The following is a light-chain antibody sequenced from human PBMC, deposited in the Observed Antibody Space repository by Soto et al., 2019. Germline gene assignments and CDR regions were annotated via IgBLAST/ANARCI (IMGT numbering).Light chain of an antibody. J-gene: IGKJ2*01. CDR2: SAS. V-gene: IGKV1-6*01. Sequence: AIQMTQSPSSLSASVGDRVTITCRASQGIRNDLAWYQQKPGKAPELLIYSASTLQSGVPSRFSGSGSGTDFTLTISSLQPEDFATYYCLQDYDYPYTFGQGTKLKIK. CDR1: QGIRND. CDR3: LQDYDYPYT.